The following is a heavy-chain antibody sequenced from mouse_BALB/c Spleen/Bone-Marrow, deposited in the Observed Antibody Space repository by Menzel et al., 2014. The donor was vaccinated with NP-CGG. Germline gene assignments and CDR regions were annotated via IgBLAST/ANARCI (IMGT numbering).Heavy chain of an antibody. J-gene: IGHJ3*01. Sequence: QVQLQQSAAELAMPGSSVKISCKASGYVFTDYWMNCLRQRPGQVLEWIGQIFPVNADTNYKGNFKDKVTLTADKSSTRVYVQLNALTSEVSAVYFCKRFATGSFAFWGQGTLGTISA. CDR1: GYVFTDYW. CDR3: KRFATGSFAF. CDR2: IFPVNADT. V-gene: IGHV1-80*01. D-gene: IGHD1-1*01.